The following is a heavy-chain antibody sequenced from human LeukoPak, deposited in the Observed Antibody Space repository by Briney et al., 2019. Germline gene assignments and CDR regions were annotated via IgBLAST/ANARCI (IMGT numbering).Heavy chain of an antibody. CDR3: ARDPPREATITGYFDY. V-gene: IGHV3-30*04. J-gene: IGHJ4*02. CDR2: ISYDGSNK. CDR1: GFTFSSYA. Sequence: GGSLRLSCAASGFTFSSYAMHWVRQAPGKGLEWVAVISYDGSNKYYADSVKGRFTISRDNSKNTLYLQMNSLRAEDTAAYYCARDPPREATITGYFDYWGQGTLVTVSS. D-gene: IGHD5-24*01.